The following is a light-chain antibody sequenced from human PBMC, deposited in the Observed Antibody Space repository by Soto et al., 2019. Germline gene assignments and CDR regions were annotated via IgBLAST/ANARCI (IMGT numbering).Light chain of an antibody. Sequence: QPALAQPPSASGSPGQSVTISCTGTSSDVGDNYVSCYQQHLGKAPKLIIYEVSQRPSGVPDRFSGSKSGNTASLTVSGLQTEDEADYYCSAYAGSNNLVFGSGTKVTVL. CDR3: SAYAGSNNLV. V-gene: IGLV2-8*01. J-gene: IGLJ1*01. CDR1: SSDVGDNY. CDR2: EVS.